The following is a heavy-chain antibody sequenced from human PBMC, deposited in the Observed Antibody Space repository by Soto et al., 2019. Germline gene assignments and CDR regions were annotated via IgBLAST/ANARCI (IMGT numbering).Heavy chain of an antibody. CDR1: GYTFTSYG. D-gene: IGHD5-18*01. V-gene: IGHV1-18*04. CDR3: ARFTSYGYYYYYGMDV. J-gene: IGHJ6*02. Sequence: ASVKVSCKASGYTFTSYGISWVRQAPGQGLERMGWISAYNGNTNYAQKLQGRVTMTTDTSTSTAYMELRSLRSDDTAVYYCARFTSYGYYYYYGMDVWGQGTTVTVSS. CDR2: ISAYNGNT.